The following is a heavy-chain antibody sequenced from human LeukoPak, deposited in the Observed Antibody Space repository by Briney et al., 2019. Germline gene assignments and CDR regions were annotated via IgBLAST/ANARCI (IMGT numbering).Heavy chain of an antibody. D-gene: IGHD3-3*01. CDR1: GLTFSSYA. J-gene: IGHJ4*02. Sequence: GGSLRLSCAASGLTFSSYAMTWVRQAPGKGLEWVANIKEDGSDKYYVDSLKGRFTISRDNAKNSLYLQMNSLRAEDTAVYYCAKDRTRQAYWGQGTLVTVSS. CDR2: IKEDGSDK. V-gene: IGHV3-7*03. CDR3: AKDRTRQAY.